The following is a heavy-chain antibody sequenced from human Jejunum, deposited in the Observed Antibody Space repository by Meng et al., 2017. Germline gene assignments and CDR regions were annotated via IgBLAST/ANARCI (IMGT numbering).Heavy chain of an antibody. D-gene: IGHD6-19*01. V-gene: IGHV4-61*01. CDR2: IDNSGST. CDR1: GVSVNIRTYY. Sequence: QVQLQESGPGLVRPSGTLLLMCTVPGVSVNIRTYYWSWIRQPPGKGLEWIAYIDNSGSTNYNPSLKSRVIISVDTSKNQFYLQMSSLTAADTAVYYCARAAAGTGFGYFDLWGRGTLVTVSS. J-gene: IGHJ2*01. CDR3: ARAAAGTGFGYFDL.